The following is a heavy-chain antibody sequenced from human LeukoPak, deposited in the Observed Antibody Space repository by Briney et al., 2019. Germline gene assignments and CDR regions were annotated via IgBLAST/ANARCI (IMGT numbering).Heavy chain of an antibody. J-gene: IGHJ2*01. CDR3: ARGFHYGDYGVYFDL. CDR1: GGSISSGGYS. D-gene: IGHD4-17*01. V-gene: IGHV4-30-2*01. CDR2: IYHSGST. Sequence: SQTLSLTCAVSGGSISSGGYSWSWIRQPPGKGLEWIGYIYHSGSTYYNPSLKSRVTISVDRSKIQFSLKLSSVTAADTAVYYCARGFHYGDYGVYFDLWGRGTLVTVSS.